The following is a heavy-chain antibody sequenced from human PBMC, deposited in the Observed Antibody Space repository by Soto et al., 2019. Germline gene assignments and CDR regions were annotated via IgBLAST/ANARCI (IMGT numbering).Heavy chain of an antibody. J-gene: IGHJ4*02. D-gene: IGHD6-19*01. V-gene: IGHV4-59*01. CDR2: IYYSGST. Sequence: QVQLQESGPGLVKPSETLSLTCTVSGGSISSYYWSWIRQPPGKGLEWIGYIYYSGSTNYNPSLKSRVTISVDTSKNQFSLKLSSVTAADTAVYYCARIAVAGPSLNFDYWGQGTLVTVSS. CDR1: GGSISSYY. CDR3: ARIAVAGPSLNFDY.